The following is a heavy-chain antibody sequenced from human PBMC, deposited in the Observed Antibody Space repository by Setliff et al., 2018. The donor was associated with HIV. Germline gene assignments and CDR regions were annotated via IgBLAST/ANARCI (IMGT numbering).Heavy chain of an antibody. CDR2: INSDGSST. CDR3: ARVQQQLLQEDDYFDY. Sequence: PGGSLRLSCAASGFTFSSYWMHWVRQAPGKGLVWVSRINSDGSSTSYADSVKGRFTLSRDNFRNTLYLQMNSLRPEDTAVYYCARVQQQLLQEDDYFDYWGQGTLVTVSS. D-gene: IGHD6-13*01. J-gene: IGHJ4*02. V-gene: IGHV3-74*01. CDR1: GFTFSSYW.